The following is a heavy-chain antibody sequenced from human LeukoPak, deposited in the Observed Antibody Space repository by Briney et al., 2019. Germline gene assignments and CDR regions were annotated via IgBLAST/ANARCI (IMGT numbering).Heavy chain of an antibody. Sequence: GGSLRLSCAASGFTFSSYGMSWVRQAPGKGLEWVAHISDSGNTIYYADSVKGRFTISRDNGKNSLYLQMNSLRAEDTALYYCVRESFYYFNYWGKGTLVTVSS. V-gene: IGHV3-48*04. CDR3: VRESFYYFNY. CDR1: GFTFSSYG. J-gene: IGHJ4*02. CDR2: ISDSGNTI.